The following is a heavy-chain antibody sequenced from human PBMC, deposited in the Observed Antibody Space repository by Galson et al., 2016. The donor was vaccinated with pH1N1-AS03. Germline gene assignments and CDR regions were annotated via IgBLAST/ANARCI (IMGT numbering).Heavy chain of an antibody. J-gene: IGHJ4*02. D-gene: IGHD1-7*01. V-gene: IGHV3-30*01. CDR1: GFTFSNYA. CDR3: AGANYQYYFGC. Sequence: SLRLSCAASGFTFSNYAMHWVRQAPGQGLEWVAIISYDGSYEYYADSVRGRFTISRDDSKNTLFLQMNSLRPDDTALYYLAGANYQYYFGCWGQGTLVTVSS. CDR2: ISYDGSYE.